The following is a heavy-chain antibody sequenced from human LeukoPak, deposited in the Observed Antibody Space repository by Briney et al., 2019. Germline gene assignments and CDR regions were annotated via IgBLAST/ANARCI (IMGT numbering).Heavy chain of an antibody. V-gene: IGHV1-2*02. Sequence: ASVKVSCKASGYTFTGYYMHWVRQAPGQGLEWMGWINPNSGGTNYAQKFQGRVTMTRDTSISTAYMELSRLRSDDTAVYYCARLRNSRGQNWFDPWGQGTLVTVSS. CDR2: INPNSGGT. D-gene: IGHD3-10*01. CDR3: ARLRNSRGQNWFDP. J-gene: IGHJ5*02. CDR1: GYTFTGYY.